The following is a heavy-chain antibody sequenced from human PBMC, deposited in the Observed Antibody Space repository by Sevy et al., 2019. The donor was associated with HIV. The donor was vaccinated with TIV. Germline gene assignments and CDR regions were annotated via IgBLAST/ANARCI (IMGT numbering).Heavy chain of an antibody. CDR3: ARDRVHDWGEGWFDP. CDR2: NSPFNNKT. CDR1: GYTFSNYG. Sequence: ASVKVSCKASGYTFSNYGISWVRQAPGQGVEWMGWNSPFNNKTNYAQKFQGRVNLTSDTSATTAYMEVTSLRSDDTAGYYCARDRVHDWGEGWFDPWGQGTLVTVSS. J-gene: IGHJ5*02. V-gene: IGHV1-18*01. D-gene: IGHD2-21*01.